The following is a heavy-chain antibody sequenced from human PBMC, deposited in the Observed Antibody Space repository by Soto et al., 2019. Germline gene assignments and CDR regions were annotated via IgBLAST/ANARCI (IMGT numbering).Heavy chain of an antibody. Sequence: SETLSLTCTVSGDSIGGVGYWSWIRQFPGGGLEWIGCISSSGSTYYNPALNNRISLSLDTSQNQFSLKLLSVTAADTAIYYCARSGVTGIVIPSHWFDPWGQGTLVT. CDR3: ARSGVTGIVIPSHWFDP. CDR2: ISSSGST. V-gene: IGHV4-31*03. D-gene: IGHD2-21*02. J-gene: IGHJ5*02. CDR1: GDSIGGVGY.